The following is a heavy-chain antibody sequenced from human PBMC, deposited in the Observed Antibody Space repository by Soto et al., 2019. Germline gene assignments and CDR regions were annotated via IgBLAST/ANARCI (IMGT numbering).Heavy chain of an antibody. D-gene: IGHD6-6*01. Sequence: PGGSLRLSCAASGFTFSSYGMHWVRQAPGKGLEWVAVISYDGSYKYYADSVKGRFTISRDNSKNTLYLQMNSLRAEDTAVYYCARDSIAARQGYYYGMDLWGQGTTVTVSS. V-gene: IGHV3-30*03. CDR2: ISYDGSYK. CDR3: ARDSIAARQGYYYGMDL. J-gene: IGHJ6*02. CDR1: GFTFSSYG.